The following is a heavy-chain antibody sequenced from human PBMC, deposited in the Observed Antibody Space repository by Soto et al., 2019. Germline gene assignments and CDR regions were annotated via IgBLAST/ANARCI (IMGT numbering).Heavy chain of an antibody. D-gene: IGHD4-4*01. CDR2: ISYDGSNK. J-gene: IGHJ4*02. CDR1: GFTFSSYA. V-gene: IGHV3-30-3*02. Sequence: GGSLRLSCAASGFTFSSYAMHWVRQAPGKGLEWVAVISYDGSNKYYADSVKGRFTISRDNSKNTLYLQMNSLRAEDTAVYYCAKYSLGYSNYVIDYWGQGTLVTVSS. CDR3: AKYSLGYSNYVIDY.